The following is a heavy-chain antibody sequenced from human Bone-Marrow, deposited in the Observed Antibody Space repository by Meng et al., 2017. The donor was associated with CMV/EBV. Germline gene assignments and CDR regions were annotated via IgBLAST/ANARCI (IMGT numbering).Heavy chain of an antibody. J-gene: IGHJ4*02. D-gene: IGHD3-16*01. CDR2: INPMSGDT. CDR3: ARDGSTPTIGAEDY. V-gene: IGHV1-2*02. Sequence: ASVKVSCKASSYTFIDHHMHWVRQAPGQGLEWLGWINPMSGDTKYAQKFQGRVTLSRDTSINTAYMDLNRLRSDDTAVYYCARDGSTPTIGAEDYWGQGTLVTVSS. CDR1: SYTFIDHH.